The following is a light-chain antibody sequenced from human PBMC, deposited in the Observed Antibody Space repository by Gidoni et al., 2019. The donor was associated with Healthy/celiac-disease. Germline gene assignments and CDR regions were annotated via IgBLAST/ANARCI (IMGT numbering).Light chain of an antibody. CDR2: GAS. CDR3: QQYGSSPEWA. V-gene: IGKV3-20*01. Sequence: EIVLTQSPGTLSLSPGDRATLPCRASQSVSSSYLAWYQQKPGQAPRLLIDGASSRATGIPDRFSGSGSGTDFTLTISRLEPEDFAVYYCQQYGSSPEWAFGQGTKVEIK. CDR1: QSVSSSY. J-gene: IGKJ1*01.